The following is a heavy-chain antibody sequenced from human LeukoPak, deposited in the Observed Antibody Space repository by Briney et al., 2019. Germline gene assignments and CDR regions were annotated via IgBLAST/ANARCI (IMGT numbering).Heavy chain of an antibody. CDR2: IYYSGST. D-gene: IGHD6-19*01. Sequence: SETLSLTCAVYGGSFSGYYWSWIRQPPGKGLEWIGSIYYSGSTYYTPSLKSRVTISVDTSKNQFSLKLSSVTAADTAVYYCARGTSRGSGWLQTNYYFDYWGQGTLVTVSS. CDR3: ARGTSRGSGWLQTNYYFDY. V-gene: IGHV4-34*01. CDR1: GGSFSGYY. J-gene: IGHJ4*02.